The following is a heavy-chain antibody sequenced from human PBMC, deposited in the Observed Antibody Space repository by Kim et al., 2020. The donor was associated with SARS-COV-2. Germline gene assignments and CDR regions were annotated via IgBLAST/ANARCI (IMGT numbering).Heavy chain of an antibody. CDR2: ISNDGSNK. CDR1: GFTFSSYA. Sequence: GGSLRLSCAASGFTFSSYAMHWVHWVRQAPGKGLEWVAVISNDGSNKYYADSVKGRFTISRDNSKNTLYLQMNSLRAEDTAIYYCATEGGDGGNCFDCWGQGTLVTVSS. V-gene: IGHV3-30-3*01. D-gene: IGHD2-15*01. J-gene: IGHJ4*02. CDR3: ATEGGDGGNCFDC.